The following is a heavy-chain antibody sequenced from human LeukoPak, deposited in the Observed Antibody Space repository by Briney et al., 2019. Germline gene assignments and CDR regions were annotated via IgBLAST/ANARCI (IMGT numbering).Heavy chain of an antibody. J-gene: IGHJ4*02. D-gene: IGHD5-18*01. CDR2: INHSGST. Sequence: SETLSLTCAVYGGSSSGYYWSWIRQPPGKGLEWIGEINHSGSTNYNPSLKSRVTISVDTSKNQFSLKLSSVTAADTAVYYCARRGYSYGPYYFDYWGQGTLVTVSS. CDR1: GGSSSGYY. V-gene: IGHV4-34*01. CDR3: ARRGYSYGPYYFDY.